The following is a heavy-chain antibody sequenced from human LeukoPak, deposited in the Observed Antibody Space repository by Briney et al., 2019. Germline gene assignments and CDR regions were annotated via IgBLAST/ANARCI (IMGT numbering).Heavy chain of an antibody. CDR3: AREYCSSTSCYGWFDP. J-gene: IGHJ5*02. D-gene: IGHD2-2*01. Sequence: SETLSLTCAVYGGFFSGYYWSWIRQPPGKGLEWIGEINHSGSTNYNPSLKSRVTISVDTSKNQFSLKLSSVTAADTAVYYCAREYCSSTSCYGWFDPWGQGTLVTVSS. CDR2: INHSGST. V-gene: IGHV4-34*01. CDR1: GGFFSGYY.